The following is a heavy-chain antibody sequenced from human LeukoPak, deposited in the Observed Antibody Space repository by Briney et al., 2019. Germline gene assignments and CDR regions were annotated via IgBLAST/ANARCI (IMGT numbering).Heavy chain of an antibody. CDR3: ARLSDILTGHHADY. Sequence: ASVKVSCKASGYTFTSYDINWVRQGTGQGLEWMGWMNPNSGNTGYAQKFQGRVTMTRNTSISTAYMELSSLRSEDTAVYYCARLSDILTGHHADYWGQGTLVTVSS. CDR1: GYTFTSYD. J-gene: IGHJ4*02. CDR2: MNPNSGNT. D-gene: IGHD3-9*01. V-gene: IGHV1-8*01.